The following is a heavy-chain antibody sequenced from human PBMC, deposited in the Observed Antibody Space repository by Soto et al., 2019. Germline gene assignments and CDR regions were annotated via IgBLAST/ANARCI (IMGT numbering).Heavy chain of an antibody. CDR3: AREAAEIVGDGYWCDP. V-gene: IGHV4-4*07. J-gene: IGHJ5*02. CDR1: GDSFSGYY. Sequence: QVQLQESGPGLVKPSETLSLTCTVSGDSFSGYYWSWIRQPAGKGLEWIGRVYTSGHTDYNPSLKSRVTVSVDTSKNQVSLKLSSVTAADTAVYYCAREAAEIVGDGYWCDPWGQGTLVTVSS. D-gene: IGHD6-13*01. CDR2: VYTSGHT.